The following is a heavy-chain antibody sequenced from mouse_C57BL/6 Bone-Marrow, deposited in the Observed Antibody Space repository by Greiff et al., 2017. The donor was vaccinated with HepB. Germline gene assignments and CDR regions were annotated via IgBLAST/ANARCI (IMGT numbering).Heavy chain of an antibody. CDR2: ISSGSSTI. J-gene: IGHJ3*01. Sequence: EVKVVESGGGLVKPGGSLKLSCAASGFTFSDYGMHWVRQAPEKGLEWVAYISSGSSTIYYADTVKGRFTISRDNAKNTLFLQMTSLRSEDTAMYYCARPMISAWFAYGDQGTLVTVSA. D-gene: IGHD2-4*01. V-gene: IGHV5-17*01. CDR3: ARPMISAWFAY. CDR1: GFTFSDYG.